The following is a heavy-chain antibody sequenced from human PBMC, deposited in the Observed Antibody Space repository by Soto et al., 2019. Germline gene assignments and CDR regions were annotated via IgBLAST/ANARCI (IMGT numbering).Heavy chain of an antibody. CDR3: ARGPRIAITGPYFDY. D-gene: IGHD1-20*01. Sequence: GGSLRLSCAASGFTFSSYGMHWVRQAPGKGLEWVAVIWYDGSKEYYADSVKGRFTISRDNSKNTLYLQMSSLRVEDTAVYYCARGPRIAITGPYFDYWGQGTLVTVSS. CDR1: GFTFSSYG. CDR2: IWYDGSKE. V-gene: IGHV3-33*08. J-gene: IGHJ4*02.